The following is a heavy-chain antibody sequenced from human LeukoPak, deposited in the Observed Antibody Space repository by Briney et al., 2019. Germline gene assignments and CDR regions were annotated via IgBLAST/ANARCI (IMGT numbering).Heavy chain of an antibody. V-gene: IGHV4-4*02. CDR3: ARDKYYYDSSGYYYFDY. CDR2: IYYSGST. D-gene: IGHD3-22*01. CDR1: GGSISSSNW. Sequence: SGTLSLTCAVSGGSISSSNWWSWVRQPPGKGLEWIGSIYYSGSTYYNPSLKSRVTISVDTSKNQFSLKLSSVTAADTAVYYCARDKYYYDSSGYYYFDYWGQGTLVTVSS. J-gene: IGHJ4*02.